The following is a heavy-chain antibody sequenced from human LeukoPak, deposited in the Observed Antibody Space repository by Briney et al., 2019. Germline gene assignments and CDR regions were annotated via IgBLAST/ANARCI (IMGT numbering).Heavy chain of an antibody. CDR2: ISGSGGST. CDR1: GFTFSSCA. Sequence: PGGSLRLSCAASGFTFSSCAMSWVRQAPGKGLEWVSAISGSGGSTYYADSVKGRFTISRDNSKNTLYLQMNSLRAEDTAVYYCAKDKYSSSWTRFDPWGQGTLVTVSS. CDR3: AKDKYSSSWTRFDP. J-gene: IGHJ5*02. D-gene: IGHD6-13*01. V-gene: IGHV3-23*01.